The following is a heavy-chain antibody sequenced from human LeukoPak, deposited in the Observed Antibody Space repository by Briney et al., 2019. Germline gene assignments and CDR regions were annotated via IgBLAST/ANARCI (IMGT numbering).Heavy chain of an antibody. D-gene: IGHD3-22*01. CDR3: ARAAMYYYDSSGYYDAFDI. CDR2: IKQDGREK. Sequence: GGSLRLSCAASGFTFSSYWMSWVRQAPGKGLEWVANIKQDGREKYYVDSVKGRFTISRDNAKNSLYLQMNSLRAEDTAVYYCARAAMYYYDSSGYYDAFDIWGQGTMVTVSS. CDR1: GFTFSSYW. V-gene: IGHV3-7*01. J-gene: IGHJ3*02.